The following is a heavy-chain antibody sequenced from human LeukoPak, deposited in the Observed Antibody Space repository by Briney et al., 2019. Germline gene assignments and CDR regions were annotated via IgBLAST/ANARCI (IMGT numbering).Heavy chain of an antibody. CDR1: GFTLSSFS. J-gene: IGHJ4*02. V-gene: IGHV3-64*02. CDR2: INYKGGTT. CDR3: ARVGPATAFDY. Sequence: GGSLRLSCAASGFTLSSFSMHWVRQSLGRGLEYVSAINYKGGTTYYADSVKDRFTISRDNSRNTLYLQMASLRDEDMGVYYCARVGPATAFDYWGQGTQVTVSS.